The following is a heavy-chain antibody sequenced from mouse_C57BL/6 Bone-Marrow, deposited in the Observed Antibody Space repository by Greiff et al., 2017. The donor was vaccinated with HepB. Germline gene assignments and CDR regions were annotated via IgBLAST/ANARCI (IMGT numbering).Heavy chain of an antibody. CDR1: GFNIKDDY. D-gene: IGHD2-4*01. CDR3: TTGGLEGFAY. Sequence: EVQRVESGAELVRPGASVKLSCTASGFNIKDDYMHWVKQRPEQGLEWIGWIDPENGDTEYASKFQGKATITADTSSNTAYLQLSSLTSEDTAVYYCTTGGLEGFAYWGQGTLVTVSA. J-gene: IGHJ3*01. V-gene: IGHV14-4*01. CDR2: IDPENGDT.